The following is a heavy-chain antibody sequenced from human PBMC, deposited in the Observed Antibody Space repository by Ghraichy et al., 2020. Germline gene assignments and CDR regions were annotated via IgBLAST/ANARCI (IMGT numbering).Heavy chain of an antibody. D-gene: IGHD1-26*01. CDR1: GGSISSYY. V-gene: IGHV4-59*01. CDR3: AGDLGATTEY. Sequence: SETLSLTCTVSGGSISSYYWSWIRQPPGKGLEWIGYIYYSGSTYYNPSLKSRVTISVDTSKNQFSLKLSSVTAADTAVYYCAGDLGATTEYWGQGTLVTVSS. CDR2: IYYSGST. J-gene: IGHJ4*02.